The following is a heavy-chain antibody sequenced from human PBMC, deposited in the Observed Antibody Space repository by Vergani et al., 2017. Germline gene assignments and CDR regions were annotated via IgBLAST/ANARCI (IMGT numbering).Heavy chain of an antibody. V-gene: IGHV1-69*12. D-gene: IGHD3-9*01. J-gene: IGHJ3*02. CDR2: IIPIFGTS. CDR1: GGTFSNYA. CDR3: ARVKSGAVVRYFDWLSQGAFDI. Sequence: QVQLVQSGAEVKKPGSSVKVSCKTSGGTFSNYAINWVRQAPGQGLEWMGGIIPIFGTSNYAQKFQARVTITANESTSTAYMELSSMRSEDTAVYYCARVKSGAVVRYFDWLSQGAFDIWDQGTMVTVSS.